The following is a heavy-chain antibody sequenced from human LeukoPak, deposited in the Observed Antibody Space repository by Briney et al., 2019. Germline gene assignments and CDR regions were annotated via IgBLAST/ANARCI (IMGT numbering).Heavy chain of an antibody. CDR1: GFTFTTYA. Sequence: GSLRLSCAASGFTFTTYAMSWVRQAPGEGLEWVSGISNSGDSTYYSDSLKGRFTISRDNSKNTLHLQMSNLRADDTALYYCVKDRCDGTTCPEVWGQGTLVTVSS. V-gene: IGHV3-23*01. CDR3: VKDRCDGTTCPEV. D-gene: IGHD2-2*01. J-gene: IGHJ4*02. CDR2: ISNSGDST.